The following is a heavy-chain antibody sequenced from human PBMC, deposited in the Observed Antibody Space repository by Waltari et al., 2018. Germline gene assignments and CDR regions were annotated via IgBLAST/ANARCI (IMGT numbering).Heavy chain of an antibody. CDR1: GSSFTNYW. Sequence: EVQLVQSGVEVKTPGEPLKISCKASGSSFTNYWIGGVRQMPGKGLEWMGIMNPGDSDTRYSPSFQGQVTVSADKSISTAYLQWSSLKASDSAMYYCAGAVSGTAWFDPWGQGTLVTVSS. V-gene: IGHV5-51*03. CDR2: MNPGDSDT. J-gene: IGHJ5*02. CDR3: AGAVSGTAWFDP. D-gene: IGHD6-19*01.